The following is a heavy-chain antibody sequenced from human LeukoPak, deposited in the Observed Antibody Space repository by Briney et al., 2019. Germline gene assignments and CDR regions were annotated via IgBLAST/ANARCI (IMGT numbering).Heavy chain of an antibody. CDR1: GGSISSGSYY. V-gene: IGHV4-61*02. J-gene: IGHJ4*02. CDR2: IYTSGST. D-gene: IGHD4-23*01. CDR3: ARSEYGCNWVRGLDY. Sequence: SQTLSLACTVSGGSISSGSYYWSWIRQPAGKGLEWSGRIYTSGSTNYNPSLKSRVTISVDTSKNQFSLKLSSVTAADTAVYYCARSEYGCNWVRGLDYWGQGTLVTVSS.